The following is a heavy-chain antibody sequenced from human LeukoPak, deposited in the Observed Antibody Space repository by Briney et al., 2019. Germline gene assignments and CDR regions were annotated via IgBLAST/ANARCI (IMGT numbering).Heavy chain of an antibody. Sequence: ASVKVSCKASGYTFTSYYMHWVRQAPGQGLGWMGWINPNSGGTNYAQKFQGRVTMTTDTSISTAYMELSRLRSDDPAVYYCATLHYYDSSGYYPLLHYWGQGTLVSVSS. CDR3: ATLHYYDSSGYYPLLHY. CDR2: INPNSGGT. J-gene: IGHJ4*02. V-gene: IGHV1-2*02. D-gene: IGHD3-22*01. CDR1: GYTFTSYY.